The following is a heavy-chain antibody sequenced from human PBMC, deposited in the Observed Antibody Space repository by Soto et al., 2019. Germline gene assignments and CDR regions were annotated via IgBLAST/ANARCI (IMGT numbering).Heavy chain of an antibody. J-gene: IGHJ3*02. D-gene: IGHD2-15*01. CDR3: ARGGAYCSGGSCKRHDAFDI. CDR2: INPNSGGT. Sequence: GASVEVSCKASGYTFTGYYMHWGRQAPGQGLEWMGWINPNSGGTNYAQKFQGWVTMTRDTSISTAYMELSRLRSDDTAVYYCARGGAYCSGGSCKRHDAFDIWGQGTMLTVSS. CDR1: GYTFTGYY. V-gene: IGHV1-2*04.